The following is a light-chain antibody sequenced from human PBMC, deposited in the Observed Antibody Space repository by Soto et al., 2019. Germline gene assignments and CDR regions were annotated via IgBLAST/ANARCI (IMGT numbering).Light chain of an antibody. V-gene: IGKV1-33*01. J-gene: IGKJ2*01. Sequence: DIQMSQSPSSLSASVGDRVTITCQASQDISNYLNWYQHKPGKAPKLLIFRASNLETGVPSRFSGGGSGTQFTFTISSLQPEDIATYYCQQYDNPPSYTFGPGTKLEIK. CDR1: QDISNY. CDR2: RAS. CDR3: QQYDNPPSYT.